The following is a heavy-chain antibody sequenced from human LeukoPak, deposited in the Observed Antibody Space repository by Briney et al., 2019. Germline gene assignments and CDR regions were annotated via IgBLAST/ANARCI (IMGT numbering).Heavy chain of an antibody. D-gene: IGHD3-22*01. CDR3: VRDWYDSSGYYNDAFDI. J-gene: IGHJ3*02. CDR2: ISSSGSTI. V-gene: IGHV3-48*03. Sequence: TGGSLRLSCAASGFTFSSYEMNWVRQAPGMGLEWVSYISSSGSTIFYADSAKGRFTISRDNAKNSLYLQMSSLRAEDTAVYYCVRDWYDSSGYYNDAFDIWGQGTMVTVSS. CDR1: GFTFSSYE.